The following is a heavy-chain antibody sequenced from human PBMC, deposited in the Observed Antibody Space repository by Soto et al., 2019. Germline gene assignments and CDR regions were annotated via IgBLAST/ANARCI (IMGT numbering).Heavy chain of an antibody. CDR2: ISSSSSYI. CDR3: ARDYIVVVPAATYYYGMDV. J-gene: IGHJ6*02. CDR1: GFTFSSYS. D-gene: IGHD2-2*01. Sequence: KPGGSLRLSCAASGFTFSSYSMNWVRQAPGKGLEWVSSISSSSSYIYYADSVKGRFTISRDNAKNSLYLQMNSLRAEDTAVYYCARDYIVVVPAATYYYGMDVWGQGTTVTVSS. V-gene: IGHV3-21*01.